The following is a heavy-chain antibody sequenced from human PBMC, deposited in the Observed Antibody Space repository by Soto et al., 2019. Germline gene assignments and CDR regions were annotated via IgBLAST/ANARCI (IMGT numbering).Heavy chain of an antibody. CDR2: TYYRSKWYN. V-gene: IGHV6-1*01. D-gene: IGHD6-13*01. Sequence: SQTLSLTCAISGDSVSSNSAAWSWIRQSPSRGLEWLGRTYYRSKWYNDYAVSVKSRITINPDTSKNQFSLQLNSVTPEDTAVYYCARDRDSSSGGRYGMDVWGQGTMVTVSS. J-gene: IGHJ6*02. CDR1: GDSVSSNSAA. CDR3: ARDRDSSSGGRYGMDV.